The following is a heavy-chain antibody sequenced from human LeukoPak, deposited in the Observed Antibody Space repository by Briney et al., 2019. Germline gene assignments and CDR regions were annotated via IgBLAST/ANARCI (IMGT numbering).Heavy chain of an antibody. CDR1: GYTFTGYY. D-gene: IGHD3-9*01. V-gene: IGHV1-2*02. CDR3: ARGMRYFDWLLRIDAFGI. J-gene: IGHJ3*02. Sequence: ASVKVSCKASGYTFTGYYMHWVRQAPGQGLEWIAWINPNSGGTDYAQKFQGRVTMTRDTSISTAYMELSRLRSDDTAVYYCARGMRYFDWLLRIDAFGIWGQGTMVTVSS. CDR2: INPNSGGT.